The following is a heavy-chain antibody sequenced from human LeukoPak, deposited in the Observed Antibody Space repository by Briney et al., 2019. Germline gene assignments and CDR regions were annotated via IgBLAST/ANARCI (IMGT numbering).Heavy chain of an antibody. CDR3: AKDESTGGFAPGYFYGMGV. Sequence: GGSLRLTCVVSGFRFDDYGMHWVRQAPGKGLEWVSGISWSGTTTGYADSVKGRFTISRDSAKNSLYLQMDSLRVEDTGLYYCAKDESTGGFAPGYFYGMGVWGQGTTVTVSS. CDR2: ISWSGTTT. J-gene: IGHJ6*02. V-gene: IGHV3-9*01. CDR1: GFRFDDYG. D-gene: IGHD3-16*01.